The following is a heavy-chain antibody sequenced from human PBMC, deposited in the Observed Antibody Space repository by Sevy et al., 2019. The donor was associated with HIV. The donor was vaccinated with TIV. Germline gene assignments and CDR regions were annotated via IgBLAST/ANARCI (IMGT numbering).Heavy chain of an antibody. Sequence: SETLSLTCTVSGGSISSYYWSWIRQPAGKGLEWIGRIYTSGSTNYNPSLKSRVTMSVDTPKNQFSLKLSSVTAADTAVDYCARGLEYSSVSGASYYFDYWGQGTLVTVSS. V-gene: IGHV4-4*07. CDR1: GGSISSYY. J-gene: IGHJ4*02. CDR3: ARGLEYSSVSGASYYFDY. D-gene: IGHD6-19*01. CDR2: IYTSGST.